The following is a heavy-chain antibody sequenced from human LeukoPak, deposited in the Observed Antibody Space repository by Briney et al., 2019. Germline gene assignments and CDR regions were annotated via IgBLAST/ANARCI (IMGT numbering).Heavy chain of an antibody. Sequence: SETLSLTCAVYGGSLSSHYWGWIRQPPGKGLEWIGFIYYSGTTKYNPSLKSRVTISADTSKNQFSLKLSSVTAADTAVYYCARQADDSSSSLVYFDYWGQGTLVTVSS. J-gene: IGHJ4*02. D-gene: IGHD6-6*01. V-gene: IGHV4-59*08. CDR1: GGSLSSHY. CDR2: IYYSGTT. CDR3: ARQADDSSSSLVYFDY.